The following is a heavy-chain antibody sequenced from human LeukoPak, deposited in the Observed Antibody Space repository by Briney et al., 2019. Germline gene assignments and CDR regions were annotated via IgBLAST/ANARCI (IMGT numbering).Heavy chain of an antibody. CDR3: ARGGRRYCSGGSCYSFDY. CDR1: GGSFSGYY. CDR2: INHSGST. D-gene: IGHD2-15*01. Sequence: SETLSLTCAVYGGSFSGYYWSWIRQPPGKGLEWIGEINHSGSTNYNPSLKSRVTISVDTSKNQFSLKLSSVTAADTALYYCARGGRRYCSGGSCYSFDYWGQGTLVTLSS. V-gene: IGHV4-34*01. J-gene: IGHJ4*02.